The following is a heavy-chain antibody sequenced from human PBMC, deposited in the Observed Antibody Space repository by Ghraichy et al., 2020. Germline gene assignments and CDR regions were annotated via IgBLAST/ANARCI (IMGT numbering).Heavy chain of an antibody. CDR1: GFTFSSYG. CDR3: ASDLGYCSSTSCYTGDYYYYGMDV. J-gene: IGHJ6*02. CDR2: IWYDGSNK. D-gene: IGHD2-2*02. Sequence: RGSLRLSCAASGFTFSSYGMHWVRQAPGKGLEWVAVIWYDGSNKYYADSVKGRFTISRDNSKNTLYLQMNSLRAEDTAVYYCASDLGYCSSTSCYTGDYYYYGMDVWGQGTMVIVSS. V-gene: IGHV3-33*01.